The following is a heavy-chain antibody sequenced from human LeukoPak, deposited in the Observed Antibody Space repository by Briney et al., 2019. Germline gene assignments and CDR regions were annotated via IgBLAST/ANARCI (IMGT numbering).Heavy chain of an antibody. Sequence: SVKVSCKASGGTFSSYAISWVRQAPGQGLEWMGRIIPILGIANYAQKFQGRVTITADKSTSAAYMELSSLRSEDTAVYYCARAGPDYGDYLWGQGTLVTVSS. J-gene: IGHJ5*02. CDR1: GGTFSSYA. V-gene: IGHV1-69*04. CDR3: ARAGPDYGDYL. CDR2: IIPILGIA. D-gene: IGHD4-17*01.